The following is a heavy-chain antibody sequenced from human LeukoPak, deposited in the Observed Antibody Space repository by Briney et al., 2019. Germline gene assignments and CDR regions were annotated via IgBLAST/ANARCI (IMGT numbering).Heavy chain of an antibody. CDR2: ISYDGSNK. Sequence: PGGSLRLSCAASGSTFSGYPIHWVRQAPGKGLEWVAVISYDGSNKYYADSVKGRFTISRDNSKNTLYLQMNSLRAEDTAVYYCARDRRRFFDYWGQGTLVTVSS. V-gene: IGHV3-30-3*01. D-gene: IGHD3-3*01. CDR1: GSTFSGYP. J-gene: IGHJ4*02. CDR3: ARDRRRFFDY.